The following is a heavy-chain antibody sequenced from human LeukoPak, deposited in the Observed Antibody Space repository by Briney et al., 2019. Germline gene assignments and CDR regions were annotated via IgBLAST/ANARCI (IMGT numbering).Heavy chain of an antibody. J-gene: IGHJ6*02. CDR1: GFTFSSYG. D-gene: IGHD3-22*01. V-gene: IGHV3-33*01. CDR2: IWYDGSNK. CDR3: ARERDSYYYDSGGYPLPMDV. Sequence: PGGSLRLSCAASGFTFSSYGMHWVRQAPGKGLEWVAVIWYDGSNKYYADSVKGRFTISRDNSKNTLYLQMNSLRAEDTAVYYCARERDSYYYDSGGYPLPMDVWGQGTTVTVSS.